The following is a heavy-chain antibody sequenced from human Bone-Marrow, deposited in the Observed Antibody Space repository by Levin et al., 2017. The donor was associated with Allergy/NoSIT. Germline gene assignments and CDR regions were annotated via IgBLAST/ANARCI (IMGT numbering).Heavy chain of an antibody. V-gene: IGHV3-23*01. CDR2: MSGSGGTT. CDR3: AKGGGYSSYYGEY. J-gene: IGHJ4*02. Sequence: GGSLRLSCAASGCTFSSYAMIWVRQPPGRGLEWVSGMSGSGGTTHYADSVKGRFTISRDNSKNTLFLQMDSLRAEDTAVYYCAKGGGYSSYYGEYWGQGTLVTVSS. D-gene: IGHD5-18*01. CDR1: GCTFSSYA.